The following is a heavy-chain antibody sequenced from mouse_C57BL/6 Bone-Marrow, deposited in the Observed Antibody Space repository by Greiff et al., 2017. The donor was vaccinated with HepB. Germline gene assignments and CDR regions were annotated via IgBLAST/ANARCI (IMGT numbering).Heavy chain of an antibody. CDR1: GYTFTSYW. CDR3: ARGTTVPYWYFDV. V-gene: IGHV1-55*01. D-gene: IGHD1-1*01. CDR2: IYPGSGST. Sequence: VKLMESGAELVKPGASVKMSCKASGYTFTSYWITWVKQRPGQGLEWIGDIYPGSGSTNYNEKFKSKATLTVDTSSSTAYMQLSSLTSEDSAVYYCARGTTVPYWYFDVWGTGTTVTVSS. J-gene: IGHJ1*03.